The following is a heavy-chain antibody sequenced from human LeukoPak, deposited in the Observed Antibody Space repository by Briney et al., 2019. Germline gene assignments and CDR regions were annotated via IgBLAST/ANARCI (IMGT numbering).Heavy chain of an antibody. CDR3: ARDLVRAEPYYYDSSGYIQAFDI. D-gene: IGHD3-22*01. CDR2: ISSSSNYI. V-gene: IGHV3-21*01. Sequence: GGSLRLSCAASGFTFSSYSMNWVRQAPGKGLEWVSSISSSSNYIYYADSVKGRFTISRDNAKNSLYLQMNSLRAEDTAVYYCARDLVRAEPYYYDSSGYIQAFDIWGQGTMVTVSS. J-gene: IGHJ3*02. CDR1: GFTFSSYS.